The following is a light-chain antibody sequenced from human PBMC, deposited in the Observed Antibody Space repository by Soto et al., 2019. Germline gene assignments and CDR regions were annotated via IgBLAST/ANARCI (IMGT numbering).Light chain of an antibody. CDR2: GAS. J-gene: IGKJ1*01. Sequence: EIVLTQSPSTLSLSPGERATLSCRASQSVSSSYLAWYQQKPGQAPRLLIYGASSRATGIPDRFSGSGSGTDFNLTISRLEPEDFAVYYCQQYSNSPRTFGQGTKVEIK. V-gene: IGKV3-20*01. CDR1: QSVSSSY. CDR3: QQYSNSPRT.